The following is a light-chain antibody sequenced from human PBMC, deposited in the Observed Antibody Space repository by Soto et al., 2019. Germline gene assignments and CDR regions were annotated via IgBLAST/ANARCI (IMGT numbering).Light chain of an antibody. Sequence: EIVLTQSPATLSLSPGERATLSCRASQSVSSYLAWYQQKPGQAPRLLIYDASNRATGIPARFSGSGSGTDFTLTISSLEPEDFAVYHCQQRSNFTFGGGTKVEIK. J-gene: IGKJ4*01. CDR1: QSVSSY. V-gene: IGKV3-11*01. CDR2: DAS. CDR3: QQRSNFT.